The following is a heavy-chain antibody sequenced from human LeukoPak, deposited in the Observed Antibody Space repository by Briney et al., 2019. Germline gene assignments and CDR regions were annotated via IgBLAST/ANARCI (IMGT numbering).Heavy chain of an antibody. D-gene: IGHD3-9*01. J-gene: IGHJ3*02. CDR3: ARNGVYDILSGRGAFDI. Sequence: PSETLSLTCTVSGGSISSFYWSWIRQSPGKGLEWIGYIYYSGTTNYNPSLKSRVTISVDTSKNQFSLKLSSVTAADTAVYYCARNGVYDILSGRGAFDIWGQGTMVTVSS. V-gene: IGHV4-59*01. CDR2: IYYSGTT. CDR1: GGSISSFY.